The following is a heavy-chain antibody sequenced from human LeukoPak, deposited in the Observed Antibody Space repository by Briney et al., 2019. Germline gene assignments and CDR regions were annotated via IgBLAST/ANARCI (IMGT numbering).Heavy chain of an antibody. Sequence: PSETLSLTCAVSGGSISSSNWWSWVRQPPGKGLEWIGEIYHSGSTNYNPSLKSRVTISVDKYKNQFSLKLSSVTAADTAVYYCARDARPQYYYDSSGYLDYWGRGTLVTVSS. J-gene: IGHJ4*02. V-gene: IGHV4-4*02. CDR1: GGSISSSNW. CDR3: ARDARPQYYYDSSGYLDY. D-gene: IGHD3-22*01. CDR2: IYHSGST.